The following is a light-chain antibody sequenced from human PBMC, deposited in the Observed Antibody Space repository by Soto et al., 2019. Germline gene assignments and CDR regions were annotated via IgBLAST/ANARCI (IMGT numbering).Light chain of an antibody. J-gene: IGLJ6*01. CDR2: EVR. CDR3: TSYTPTGALV. CDR1: NTDVGGYNY. V-gene: IGLV2-14*01. Sequence: QSALTQPASVSGSPGQSITVSCTGTNTDVGGYNYVSWDQHRPGKAPRLMIYEVRNRLSGVSNRFSGSKSGNTASLTISGRQSEDEADYYCTSYTPTGALVFGSGTKVTVL.